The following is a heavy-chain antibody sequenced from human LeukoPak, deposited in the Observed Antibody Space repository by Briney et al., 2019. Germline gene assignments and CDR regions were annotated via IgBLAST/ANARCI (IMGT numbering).Heavy chain of an antibody. V-gene: IGHV6-1*01. D-gene: IGHD3-10*01. CDR1: GDSVSSNSAA. Sequence: SQTLSLTCAISGDSVSSNSAAWNWIRQSPSRGLEWLGRTYYRSKWYNDYAVSVKSRITINPDTSKNQFSLQLNSVTPEDTAVYYCARDQYSRLRDYYGSGYFDYWGQGTLVTVSS. CDR3: ARDQYSRLRDYYGSGYFDY. J-gene: IGHJ4*02. CDR2: TYYRSKWYN.